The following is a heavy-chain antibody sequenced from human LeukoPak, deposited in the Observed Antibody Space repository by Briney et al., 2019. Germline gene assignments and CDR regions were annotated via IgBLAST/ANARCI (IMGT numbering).Heavy chain of an antibody. V-gene: IGHV1-24*01. D-gene: IGHD3-22*01. J-gene: IGHJ3*02. CDR2: FHPENGET. Sequence: GASVKVSCKVSGHTLLDLSIHWVRQAPGKGLEWMAGFHPENGETIYTQSFQGRVTMTRNTSISTAYMELSSLRSEDTAVYYCARDHDVVTMMPDDQGAFDIWGQGTMVTVSS. CDR1: GHTLLDLS. CDR3: ARDHDVVTMMPDDQGAFDI.